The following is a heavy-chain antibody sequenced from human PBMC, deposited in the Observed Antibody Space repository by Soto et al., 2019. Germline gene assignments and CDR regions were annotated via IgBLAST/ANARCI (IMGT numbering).Heavy chain of an antibody. J-gene: IGHJ6*02. V-gene: IGHV3-74*01. CDR3: AKIYDFRSGNRIYYYGMDV. CDR2: INSAGSST. CDR1: GFTFSSYW. Sequence: EVQLVESGGGLVQPGGSLRLSCAASGFTFSSYWMHWVRQAPGKGLVWVSRINSAGSSTSYADSVNGRFTISRDNAKNTLYLQVNRLRAEATAVYYCAKIYDFRSGNRIYYYGMDVWGQLTTVTVSS. D-gene: IGHD3-3*01.